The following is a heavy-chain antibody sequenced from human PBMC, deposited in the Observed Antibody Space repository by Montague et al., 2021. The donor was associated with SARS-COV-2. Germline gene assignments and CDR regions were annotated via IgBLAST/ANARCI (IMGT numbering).Heavy chain of an antibody. CDR1: GGSFSGYY. CDR3: ARITRGWLSRPPYKYYFDY. D-gene: IGHD3-22*01. Sequence: SETLSLTCAVYGGSFSGYYWSWIRQPPGKGLEWIGEINHSGSTNYNPSLKSRVTISVDTSKNQFSLKLSSVTAADAAVYYCARITRGWLSRPPYKYYFDYWGQGTLVTVSS. J-gene: IGHJ4*02. CDR2: INHSGST. V-gene: IGHV4-34*01.